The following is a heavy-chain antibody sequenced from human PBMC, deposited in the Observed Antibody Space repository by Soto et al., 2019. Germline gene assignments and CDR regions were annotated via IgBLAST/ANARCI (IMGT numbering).Heavy chain of an antibody. Sequence: GVSQTNYSTVAEYSFAIYWTGLVRQMPGKGLEWMGIIYPGDSDTRYSPSFQGQVTISADKSISTAYLQWSSLKASDTAMYYRARRSGYSHFDYWGQGTPVPVS. CDR2: IYPGDSDT. V-gene: IGHV5-51*01. D-gene: IGHD5-18*01. CDR3: ARRSGYSHFDY. J-gene: IGHJ4*02. CDR1: EYSFAIYW.